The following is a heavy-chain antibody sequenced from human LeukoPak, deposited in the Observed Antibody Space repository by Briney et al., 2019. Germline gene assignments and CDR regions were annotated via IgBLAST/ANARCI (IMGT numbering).Heavy chain of an antibody. Sequence: GGSLRLSCAASGFTVSDNYMTWVRQAPGKGLEWISVIYSSGATYYADSVEGRFTISRDNSKNTLTLQMNSLRAEDTAVYYCARAGGSTVSHSDYWGQGTLVTVSS. V-gene: IGHV3-53*01. D-gene: IGHD4-17*01. CDR2: IYSSGAT. CDR1: GFTVSDNY. J-gene: IGHJ4*02. CDR3: ARAGGSTVSHSDY.